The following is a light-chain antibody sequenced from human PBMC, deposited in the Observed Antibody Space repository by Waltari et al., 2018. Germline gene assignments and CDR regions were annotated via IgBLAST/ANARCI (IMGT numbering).Light chain of an antibody. J-gene: IGKJ2*03. Sequence: DIQMTQSPSTLSASVGDRVTITCRASQSLGNYLAWYQQKPGKAPKLLIFMASTLHREVPSRFSGSGSGTEFALTISGLQADDFATYFCQHFNSYPFSFGRGTKLEIK. CDR3: QHFNSYPFS. CDR1: QSLGNY. V-gene: IGKV1-5*03. CDR2: MAS.